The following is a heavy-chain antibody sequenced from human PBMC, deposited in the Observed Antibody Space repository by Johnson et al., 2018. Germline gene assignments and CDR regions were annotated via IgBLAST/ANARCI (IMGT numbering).Heavy chain of an antibody. CDR1: GFTFDDYA. CDR3: AKDGIPWEHGAFDI. D-gene: IGHD1-26*01. CDR2: ISWNSGGI. Sequence: VQLVQSGGGLVQPGRSLRLSCADSGFTFDDYAMHWVRQAPGKGLEWVSGISWNSGGIGYADSVKGRFTISSDTAKNSLSLQKNSLRAEDTALYYCAKDGIPWEHGAFDIWGQGTMVTVSS. J-gene: IGHJ3*02. V-gene: IGHV3-9*01.